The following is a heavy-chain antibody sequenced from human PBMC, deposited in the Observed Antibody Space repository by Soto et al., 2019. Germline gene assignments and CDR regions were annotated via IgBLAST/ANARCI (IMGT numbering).Heavy chain of an antibody. CDR3: ARSLGETTSLFDY. CDR2: INLSSRTT. D-gene: IGHD1-26*01. J-gene: IGHJ4*02. Sequence: QVQLVQSGAEMKQPGASVKLSCQASGYIFIHCFMHWVRQAPGQGLEWMGGINLSSRTTTYAQKFQGRVTVTRDTSTSTVYMELSSLGSGDTAMYYCARSLGETTSLFDYWGQGSLVTVSA. V-gene: IGHV1-46*01. CDR1: GYIFIHCF.